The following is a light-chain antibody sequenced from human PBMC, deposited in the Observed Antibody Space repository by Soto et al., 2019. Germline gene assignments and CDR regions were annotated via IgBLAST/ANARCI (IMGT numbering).Light chain of an antibody. Sequence: EIVLTQSPATLSLSPGERATLSCRASQSISTYLAWYQHKPGQAPRLLIYDASNRATGIPARFSGSGSGTDFTRTISSLEPEDFAVYYCQQRSNWLSFGGGTKVEIK. CDR1: QSISTY. V-gene: IGKV3-11*01. CDR3: QQRSNWLS. J-gene: IGKJ4*01. CDR2: DAS.